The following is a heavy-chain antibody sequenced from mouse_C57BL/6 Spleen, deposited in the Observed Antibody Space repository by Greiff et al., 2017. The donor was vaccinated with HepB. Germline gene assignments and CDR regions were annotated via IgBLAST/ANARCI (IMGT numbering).Heavy chain of an antibody. Sequence: VHVKQSGPVLVKPGASVKMSCKASGYTFTDYYMNWVKQSHGKSLEWIGVINPYNGGTSYNQKFKGKATLTVDKSSSTAYMELNSLTSEDSAVYYCARNHYSNYDYYAMDYWGQGTSVTVSS. J-gene: IGHJ4*01. CDR1: GYTFTDYY. CDR2: INPYNGGT. V-gene: IGHV1-19*01. CDR3: ARNHYSNYDYYAMDY. D-gene: IGHD2-5*01.